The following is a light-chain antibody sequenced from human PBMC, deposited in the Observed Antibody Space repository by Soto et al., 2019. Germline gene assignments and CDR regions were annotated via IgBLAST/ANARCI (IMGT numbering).Light chain of an antibody. CDR1: SSNIGAGYD. V-gene: IGLV1-40*01. J-gene: IGLJ3*02. CDR3: QSYDSRLSLWV. CDR2: GNS. Sequence: QSVLTQPPSVSGATVQRVTISCTGSSSNIGAGYDVHWYQHLPGTAPKLLIYGNSNRPSGVPDRFSGSKSGTSASLAITGLQAEDEADYYCQSYDSRLSLWVFGGGTQLTVL.